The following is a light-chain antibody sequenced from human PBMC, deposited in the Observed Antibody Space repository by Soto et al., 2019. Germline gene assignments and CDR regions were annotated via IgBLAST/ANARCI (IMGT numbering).Light chain of an antibody. Sequence: DIQMTQSPSSLSASVGDSFTITFRTSQTINNYLNWYQQKPGKAPKLLVYSASSLQSGVPSRFSGSGSGTNFTLTISDLQPEDFTTYYCQKSDSTPWTFGQGTKVDI. CDR2: SAS. CDR3: QKSDSTPWT. CDR1: QTINNY. V-gene: IGKV1-39*01. J-gene: IGKJ1*01.